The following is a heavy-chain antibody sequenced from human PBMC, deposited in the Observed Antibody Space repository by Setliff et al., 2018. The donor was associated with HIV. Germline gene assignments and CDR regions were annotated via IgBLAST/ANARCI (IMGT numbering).Heavy chain of an antibody. D-gene: IGHD6-19*01. Sequence: GGSLRLSCAASGFTFSSYSMNWVRQAPGKGLEWVSSISSSSSYIYYADSVKGRFTISRDNAKNSLYLQVNSLRVEDTALYYCARGVRDSSGWRPLYAMDVWGQGTTVTVSS. CDR3: ARGVRDSSGWRPLYAMDV. CDR2: ISSSSSYI. V-gene: IGHV3-21*01. CDR1: GFTFSSYS. J-gene: IGHJ6*02.